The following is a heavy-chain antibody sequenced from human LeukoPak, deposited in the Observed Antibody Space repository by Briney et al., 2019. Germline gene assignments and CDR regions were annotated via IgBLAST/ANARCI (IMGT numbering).Heavy chain of an antibody. CDR2: IIPIFGTA. CDR1: GYTFTSYG. J-gene: IGHJ4*02. CDR3: ASSHGGSYLGSFDY. V-gene: IGHV1-69*13. D-gene: IGHD1-26*01. Sequence: SVTVSCTASGYTFTSYGISWVRQAPGQGLEWMGGIIPIFGTANYAQKFQGRVTITADESTSTAYMELSSLRSEDTAVYYCASSHGGSYLGSFDYWGQGTLVTVSS.